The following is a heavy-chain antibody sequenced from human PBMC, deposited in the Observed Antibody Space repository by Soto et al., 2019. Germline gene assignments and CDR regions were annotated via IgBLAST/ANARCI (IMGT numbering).Heavy chain of an antibody. CDR3: ARRYSGSSLDY. D-gene: IGHD1-26*01. CDR2: IWYDGSNK. CDR1: GFTFSSYG. Sequence: QPGGSLRLSCAASGFTFSSYGMHWVRQAPGKGLEWVAVIWYDGSNKYYADSVKGRFTISRDNSKNTLYLQMNSLRAEDTAVYYCARRYSGSSLDYWGQGTLVTVSS. V-gene: IGHV3-33*01. J-gene: IGHJ4*02.